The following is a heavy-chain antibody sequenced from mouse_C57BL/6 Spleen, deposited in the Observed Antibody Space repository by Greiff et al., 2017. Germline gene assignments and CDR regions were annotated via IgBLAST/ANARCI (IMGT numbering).Heavy chain of an antibody. J-gene: IGHJ3*01. D-gene: IGHD1-1*01. CDR2: ISSGGSYT. Sequence: EVQGVESGGDLVKPGGSLKLSCAASGFTFSSYGMSWVRQTPDTRLEWVATISSGGSYTYYPDSVKGRFTISRDNAKNTLYLQMSSLKSEDTAMYYCASLITTNFAYWGQGTLVTVSA. V-gene: IGHV5-6*01. CDR3: ASLITTNFAY. CDR1: GFTFSSYG.